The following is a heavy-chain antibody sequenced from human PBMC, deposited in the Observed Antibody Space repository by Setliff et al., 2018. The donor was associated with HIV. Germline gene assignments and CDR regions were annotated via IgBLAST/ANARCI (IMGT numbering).Heavy chain of an antibody. J-gene: IGHJ6*03. CDR2: MNPNSGNT. CDR1: GYTFSSYD. CDR3: ARARRDSYDRGRRNHYYIDV. V-gene: IGHV1-8*02. Sequence: ASVKVSCKASGYTFSSYDINWVRQATGQGLEWMGWMNPNSGNTGYAQKFQGRVTMTRDTSIGTAYMELNNLKFEGTAVYYCARARRDSYDRGRRNHYYIDVWGKGTPVTVSS. D-gene: IGHD3-22*01.